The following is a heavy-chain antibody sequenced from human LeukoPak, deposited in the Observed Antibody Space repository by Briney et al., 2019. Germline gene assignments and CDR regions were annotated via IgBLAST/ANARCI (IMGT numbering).Heavy chain of an antibody. J-gene: IGHJ4*02. CDR1: GFTFSSYD. CDR2: IGTAGDT. CDR3: ARSGIAAAPDY. D-gene: IGHD6-13*01. Sequence: GGSLRLSCAASGFTFSSYDMHWVRQATGKGLEWVSAIGTAGDTYYPGSVKGRFTISRENAKNSLYLQMSSLRAGDTAVYYCARSGIAAAPDYWGQGTLVTVSS. V-gene: IGHV3-13*01.